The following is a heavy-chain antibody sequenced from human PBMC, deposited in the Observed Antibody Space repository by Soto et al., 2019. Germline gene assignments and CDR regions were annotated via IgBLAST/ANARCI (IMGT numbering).Heavy chain of an antibody. Sequence: QVQLQESGPGLVKPSQTLSLTCTVSGDSMTTVGYYWTWIRQHPGQGLEWIGFISYSGSTCYSSSLKGRVAISADTSTNQFSLKLNSVTAADTAVYYCTRGDYWGQGTLVTVSS. CDR3: TRGDY. CDR1: GDSMTTVGYY. J-gene: IGHJ4*02. CDR2: ISYSGST. V-gene: IGHV4-31*03.